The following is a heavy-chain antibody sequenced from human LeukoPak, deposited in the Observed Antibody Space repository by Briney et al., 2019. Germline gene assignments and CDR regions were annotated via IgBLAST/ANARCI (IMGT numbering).Heavy chain of an antibody. CDR3: VKYTGNSILVRFDY. Sequence: GGSLRLSCAASGFTFSSYAMTWVRQGPGMGLEGVSGISGSGSGTYYADSVKGRFTISRDNSKTTLYLQMNSLRAEDTALYYCVKYTGNSILVRFDYWGQGTLVTVSS. CDR2: ISGSGSGT. CDR1: GFTFSSYA. D-gene: IGHD4-23*01. J-gene: IGHJ4*02. V-gene: IGHV3-23*01.